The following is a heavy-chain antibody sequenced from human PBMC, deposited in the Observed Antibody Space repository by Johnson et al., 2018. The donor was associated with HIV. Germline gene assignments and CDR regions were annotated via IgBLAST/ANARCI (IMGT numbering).Heavy chain of an antibody. CDR1: GFTFSSYG. CDR3: ARELRGPDAFDI. CDR2: ISYDGSNK. J-gene: IGHJ3*02. V-gene: IGHV3-30*03. Sequence: QVQLVESGGGVVQPGRSLRLSCAASGFTFSSYGMHWVRQAPGKGLEWVAVISYDGSNKYYADSVKGRFTISRDNSENTLYLQMNSLRAEDTAVYYCARELRGPDAFDIWGQGTMVTVSS.